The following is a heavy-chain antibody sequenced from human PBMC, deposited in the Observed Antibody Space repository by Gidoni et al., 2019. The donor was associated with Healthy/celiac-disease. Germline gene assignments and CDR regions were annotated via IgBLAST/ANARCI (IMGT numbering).Heavy chain of an antibody. V-gene: IGHV3-66*02. D-gene: IGHD3-22*01. CDR2: IYSGGST. CDR3: ARAPLNYYDSSGYYPSFYFDY. Sequence: EVQLVESGGGLVQPGGSLRLSCAASGFTVSSNYMSWVRQAPGKGLEVVSVIYSGGSTYYADSVKGRFTISRDNSKNTLYLQMNSLRAEDTAVYYCARAPLNYYDSSGYYPSFYFDYWGQGTLVTVSS. CDR1: GFTVSSNY. J-gene: IGHJ4*02.